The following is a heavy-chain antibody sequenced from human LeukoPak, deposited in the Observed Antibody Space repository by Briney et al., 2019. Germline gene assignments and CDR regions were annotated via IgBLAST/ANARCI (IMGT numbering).Heavy chain of an antibody. CDR3: ARVSGYDWESFYDY. CDR2: INHSEST. CDR1: GGSFSGYY. J-gene: IGHJ4*02. Sequence: SETLSLTCAVYGGSFSGYYWSWIRQPPGKGLEWIGEINHSESTNYNPSLKSRVTISVDTSKNQFSLKLSSVTAADTAMYYCARVSGYDWESFYDYWGQGSLVTVSS. V-gene: IGHV4-34*01. D-gene: IGHD5-12*01.